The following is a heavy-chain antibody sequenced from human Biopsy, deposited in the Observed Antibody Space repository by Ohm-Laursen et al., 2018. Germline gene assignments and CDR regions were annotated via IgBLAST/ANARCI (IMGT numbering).Heavy chain of an antibody. CDR3: AKCMTGGSNYYFHH. CDR2: IWYDGSNK. V-gene: IGHV3-33*06. D-gene: IGHD2-8*01. Sequence: SLRLSCTASGFTFSSYGMHWVRQAPGKGLEWVAAIWYDGSNKNYADSVKGRFTISRDNSKNTLYLQMNSLRGEDTAVYYCAKCMTGGSNYYFHHCGQGTLVTVFS. CDR1: GFTFSSYG. J-gene: IGHJ4*02.